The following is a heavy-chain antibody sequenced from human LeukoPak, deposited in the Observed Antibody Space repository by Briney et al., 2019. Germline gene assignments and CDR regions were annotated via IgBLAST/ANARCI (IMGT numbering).Heavy chain of an antibody. D-gene: IGHD3-10*01. J-gene: IGHJ4*02. CDR2: IYYSGST. V-gene: IGHV4-30-4*01. Sequence: PSETLSLTCTVSGGSISSGDYYWSWIRQPPGKGLEWIGYIYYSGSTYYNPSLKSRVTISVDTSKNQFSLKLSSVTAADTAVYYCARDQERNYYGSGSYYSYFDYWGQGTLVTVSS. CDR1: GGSISSGDYY. CDR3: ARDQERNYYGSGSYYSYFDY.